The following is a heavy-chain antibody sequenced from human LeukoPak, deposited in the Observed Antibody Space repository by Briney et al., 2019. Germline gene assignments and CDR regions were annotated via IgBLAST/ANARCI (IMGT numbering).Heavy chain of an antibody. J-gene: IGHJ4*02. CDR3: TRDLGTYTSYSSIFFDY. D-gene: IGHD3-10*01. CDR1: GYTFTNYY. CDR2: INPNSAST. Sequence: ASVTVSCKTSGYTFTNYYLHWVRQAPGQGLEWMGIINPNSASTTYAQKFQGRVTMTTDTSTSTAYMELRSLRSDDTAVFYCTRDLGTYTSYSSIFFDYWGQGTLVTVSS. V-gene: IGHV1-46*01.